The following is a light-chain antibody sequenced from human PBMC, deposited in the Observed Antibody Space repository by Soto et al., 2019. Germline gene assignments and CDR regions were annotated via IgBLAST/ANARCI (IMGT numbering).Light chain of an antibody. CDR3: QQYRTSPLT. Sequence: EIVLTQSPGTLSLSPGERATLSCRASQSVSSNYLAWFQQKPGQAPRFVIYGASSRATGIPDRFSGSGSGTGFSLTTNRLEPKNLAVYYCQQYRTSPLTFDGVHTVAIK. CDR1: QSVSSNY. V-gene: IGKV3-20*01. J-gene: IGKJ4*01. CDR2: GAS.